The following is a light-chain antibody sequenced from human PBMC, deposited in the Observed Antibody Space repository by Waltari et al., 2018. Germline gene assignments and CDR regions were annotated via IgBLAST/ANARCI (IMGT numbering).Light chain of an antibody. J-gene: IGLJ2*01. CDR3: QVWDGGRVV. Sequence: SYVLTQPPSESVAPGQDATITCGGNNIGRKTVHWYQQKPGQAPVLVVYDDSDRASGIPERVSGSKSGDTATLTIGRVEAGDEADYSCQVWDGGRVVFGGGTKLTVL. CDR1: NIGRKT. CDR2: DDS. V-gene: IGLV3-21*02.